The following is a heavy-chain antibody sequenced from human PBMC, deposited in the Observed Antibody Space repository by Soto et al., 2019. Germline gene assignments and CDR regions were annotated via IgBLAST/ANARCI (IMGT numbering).Heavy chain of an antibody. Sequence: QVQLVESGGGVVQPGRSLRLSCAASEFTFSNYAMHWVRQAPGKGLEWVAVISYDGSDKYYADSVKGRFTISRDNSKNALYLQMNSLRAEDTAVYYCARDRYGSWQGYFDYWGQGTLVTVSS. CDR1: EFTFSNYA. D-gene: IGHD6-13*01. J-gene: IGHJ4*02. CDR3: ARDRYGSWQGYFDY. CDR2: ISYDGSDK. V-gene: IGHV3-30-3*01.